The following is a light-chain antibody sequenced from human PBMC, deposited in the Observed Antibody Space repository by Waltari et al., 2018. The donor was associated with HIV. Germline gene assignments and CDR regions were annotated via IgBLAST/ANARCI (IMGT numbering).Light chain of an antibody. CDR3: YSAADSDEV. CDR2: KDK. V-gene: IGLV3-27*01. CDR1: VLARKY. J-gene: IGLJ3*02. Sequence: SFELTQPSSVSVSPGQTARITCSGDVLARKYARWFQKKPGQAPLLLIYKDKERPSGIPERFSGSSSGTTVTLTISGAQVEDEADYYCYSAADSDEVFGGGTKLTVL.